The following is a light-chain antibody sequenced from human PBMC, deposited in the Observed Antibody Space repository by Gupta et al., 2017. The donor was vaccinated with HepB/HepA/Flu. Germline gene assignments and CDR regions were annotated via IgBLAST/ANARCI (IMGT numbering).Light chain of an antibody. CDR2: RAS. J-gene: IGKJ3*01. V-gene: IGKV4-1*01. CDR3: QQYYSSPRT. CDR1: QSGLYSSNIRSC. Sequence: DIVMTQSPDPLAVPLAQTATIDCKSSQSGLYSSNIRSCLAWYQQKPGQPPKLLIYRASTRESGVPERFSGSGSGTEFTLTISSLQADDVAVYYCQQYYSSPRTFGPGTKVDIK.